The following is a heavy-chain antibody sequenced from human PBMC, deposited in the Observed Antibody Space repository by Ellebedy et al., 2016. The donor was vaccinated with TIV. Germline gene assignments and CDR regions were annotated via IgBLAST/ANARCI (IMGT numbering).Heavy chain of an antibody. CDR3: ARDPALPRGRFDT. CDR2: LYYSGST. CDR1: GGSISSSSYY. Sequence: MPGGSLRLSCTVSGGSISSSSYYWGWIRQPPGKGLAWIGSLYYSGSTYYNPSLKSRVTVSVDTSKNQFSLNLSSVTAADTAVYYCARDPALPRGRFDTWGQGTLVTVSS. V-gene: IGHV4-39*07. J-gene: IGHJ5*02.